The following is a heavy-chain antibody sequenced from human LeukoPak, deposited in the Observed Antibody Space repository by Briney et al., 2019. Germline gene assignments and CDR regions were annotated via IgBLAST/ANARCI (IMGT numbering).Heavy chain of an antibody. J-gene: IGHJ6*03. CDR2: ISYDGSNK. CDR3: ARGRMTLAYYYYYMDV. Sequence: GGSLRRSCAASGVTFSSYGKHWVRQAPGKGLEWVAVISYDGSNKYYADSVKGRFTISRDNSKNTLYLQMNSLRGEDTAVYYCARGRMTLAYYYYYMDVWGKGTTVTVSS. V-gene: IGHV3-30*03. CDR1: GVTFSSYG.